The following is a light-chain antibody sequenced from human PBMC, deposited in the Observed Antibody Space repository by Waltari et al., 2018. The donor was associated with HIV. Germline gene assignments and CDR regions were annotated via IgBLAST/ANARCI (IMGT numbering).Light chain of an antibody. V-gene: IGLV1-47*01. CDR2: RNN. J-gene: IGLJ3*02. CDR3: AAWDDSLSGPRV. CDR1: SSNIGSNY. Sequence: QSVLTQPPSASGTPGQRVTNSCSGSSSNIGSNYVYWYQQLPGTAPKLLIYRNNQRPSGVPDRFSGSKSGTSASLAISGLRSEDEADYYCAAWDDSLSGPRVFGGGTKLTVL.